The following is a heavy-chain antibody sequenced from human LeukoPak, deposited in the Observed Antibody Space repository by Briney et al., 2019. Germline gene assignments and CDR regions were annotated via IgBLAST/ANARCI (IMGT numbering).Heavy chain of an antibody. V-gene: IGHV3-23*01. J-gene: IGHJ4*02. CDR1: GFTFSSYA. CDR3: ARDRSGSYYETFFDY. Sequence: GGSLRLSCAASGFTFSSYAMSWVRQAPGKRLEWVSGISGSGGSTYYANSVKGRFTISRDNAKNSLYLQMNSLRAEDTAVYYCARDRSGSYYETFFDYWGQGTLVTVSS. D-gene: IGHD1-26*01. CDR2: ISGSGGST.